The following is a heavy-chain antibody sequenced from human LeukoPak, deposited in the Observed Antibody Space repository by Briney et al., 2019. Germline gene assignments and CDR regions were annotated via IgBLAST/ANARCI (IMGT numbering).Heavy chain of an antibody. Sequence: SETLSLTCTVSGGSISSSSYYWGWIRQPPGKGLEWIGNIYYTGSTYYNPSLKSRVTISVDTSKNQFSLKLSSVTAADTAVYYCARHSSGYYYGYLDYWGQGTLVTVSS. D-gene: IGHD3-22*01. J-gene: IGHJ4*02. CDR1: GGSISSSSYY. CDR2: IYYTGST. V-gene: IGHV4-39*01. CDR3: ARHSSGYYYGYLDY.